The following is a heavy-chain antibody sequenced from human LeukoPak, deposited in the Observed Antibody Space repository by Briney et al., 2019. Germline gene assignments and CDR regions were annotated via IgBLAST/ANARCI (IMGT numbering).Heavy chain of an antibody. J-gene: IGHJ4*02. D-gene: IGHD1-26*01. CDR3: ARGVVGATDTGAFDY. Sequence: GGSLSLSCAASGFPFSSYSMNGVRQAPGKGLEWVSSISSSRSYIYYADSVKGRFTISRDSAKNSLYLQMTSLRAEDTAVYYCARGVVGATDTGAFDYWGQGTLVTVSS. V-gene: IGHV3-21*01. CDR1: GFPFSSYS. CDR2: ISSSRSYI.